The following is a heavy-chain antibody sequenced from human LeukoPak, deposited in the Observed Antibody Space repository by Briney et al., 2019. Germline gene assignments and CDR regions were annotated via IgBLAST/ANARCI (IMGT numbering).Heavy chain of an antibody. CDR1: GFTFSSYT. CDR2: ISSSGNYI. D-gene: IGHD2-8*01. CDR3: ARRTNYDFDC. J-gene: IGHJ4*02. V-gene: IGHV3-21*01. Sequence: GRSLRLSCAASGFTFSSYTMNWVRQAPGKGLEWVSSISSSGNYIYYADSLKGRFTISRDNAKNSLFLQINSLRAEDTAVYYCARRTNYDFDCWGQGTLVAVSS.